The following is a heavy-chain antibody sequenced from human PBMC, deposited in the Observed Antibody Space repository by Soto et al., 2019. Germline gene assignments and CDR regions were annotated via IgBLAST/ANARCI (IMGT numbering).Heavy chain of an antibody. CDR3: ARVAWYYYDSSGYYYFDY. D-gene: IGHD3-22*01. V-gene: IGHV3-33*01. CDR2: IWYDGSNK. CDR1: GFTFSSYG. Sequence: GGSLRLSCAASGFTFSSYGMHWVRQAPGKGLEWVAVIWYDGSNKYYADSVKGRFTISRDNSKNTLYLQMNSRRAEDTAVYYCARVAWYYYDSSGYYYFDYWGQGTLVTVSS. J-gene: IGHJ4*02.